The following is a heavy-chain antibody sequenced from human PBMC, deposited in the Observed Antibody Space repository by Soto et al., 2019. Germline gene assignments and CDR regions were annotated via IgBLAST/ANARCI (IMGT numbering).Heavy chain of an antibody. D-gene: IGHD6-13*01. CDR1: GYSFTSYW. Sequence: PGESLKISCKASGYSFTSYWIGWVRQMPGKGLEWMGIIFPGDTDTRFSPSFQGQVTISADKSINTAYLQWSRLKASDTAMYYCARRGSSWKDFDYWGQGTRVTVSS. V-gene: IGHV5-51*01. CDR2: IFPGDTDT. CDR3: ARRGSSWKDFDY. J-gene: IGHJ4*02.